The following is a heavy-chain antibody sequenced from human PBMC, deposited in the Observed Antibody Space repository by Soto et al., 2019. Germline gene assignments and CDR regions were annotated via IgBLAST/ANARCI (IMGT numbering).Heavy chain of an antibody. J-gene: IGHJ4*02. V-gene: IGHV3-23*01. CDR2: ISGSGGST. CDR1: GFTFSSYN. Sequence: EVQLLESGGGLVQAGGSLRLSCAASGFTFSSYNMSWVRQAPGKGLEWVSGISGSGGSTYYADSVKGRFTISRDNSKNTLYLQMNSLRAEDTAVYYCAKDRKSGSGWYWDYWGQGTLVTVSS. CDR3: AKDRKSGSGWYWDY. D-gene: IGHD6-19*01.